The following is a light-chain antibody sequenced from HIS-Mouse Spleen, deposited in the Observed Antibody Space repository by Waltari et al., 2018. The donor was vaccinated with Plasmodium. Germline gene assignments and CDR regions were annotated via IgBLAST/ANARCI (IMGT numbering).Light chain of an antibody. Sequence: SYELTQPPSVPVSPGQTARITFSGDNLGDKYACWYQQKPGQSPVLVIYQDSKRPSGIPPRFSGSNSGNTATLTISGTQAMDEADYYCQAWDSSTYVFGTGTKVTVL. J-gene: IGLJ1*01. CDR3: QAWDSSTYV. CDR1: NLGDKY. V-gene: IGLV3-1*01. CDR2: QDS.